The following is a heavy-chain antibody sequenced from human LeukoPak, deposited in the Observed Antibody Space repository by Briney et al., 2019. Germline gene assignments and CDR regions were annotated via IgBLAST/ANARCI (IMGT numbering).Heavy chain of an antibody. CDR3: ARGHFDWFWLDY. CDR1: GYSFSIYW. Sequence: GESLKISCQDSGYSFSIYWIVWVRQMPGKGLEWMGSIYPGDSDTRYSPSFQGQVAISADKSISTAYLQWSSLKASDTAIYYCARGHFDWFWLDYWGQGTLVTVSS. CDR2: IYPGDSDT. V-gene: IGHV5-51*01. D-gene: IGHD3-9*01. J-gene: IGHJ4*02.